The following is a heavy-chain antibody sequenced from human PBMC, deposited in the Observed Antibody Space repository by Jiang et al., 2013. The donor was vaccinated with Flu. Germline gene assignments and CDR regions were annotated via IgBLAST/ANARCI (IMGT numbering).Heavy chain of an antibody. V-gene: IGHV4-38-2*02. J-gene: IGHJ4*02. Sequence: GPGLVKPSETLSLTCAVSGYSISSGYYWGWIRQPPGKGLEWIGSIYHSGSTYYNPSLKSRVTISVDTSKNQFSLKLSSVTAADTAVYYCARDSSGKRMIDYWGQGTLVTVSS. CDR1: GYSISSGYY. D-gene: IGHD3-22*01. CDR3: ARDSSGKRMIDY. CDR2: IYHSGST.